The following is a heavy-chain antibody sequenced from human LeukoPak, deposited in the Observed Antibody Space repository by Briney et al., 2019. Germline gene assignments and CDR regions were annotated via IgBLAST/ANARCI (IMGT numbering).Heavy chain of an antibody. CDR2: IYPGDSDS. V-gene: IGHV5-51*01. CDR1: GYSFTDYW. D-gene: IGHD3-3*01. CDR3: AREMSGPLNAFDI. Sequence: GESLKISCKGTGYSFTDYWIGWVRQMPGKGLEWMGIIYPGDSDSRYGPSFQGQVTISADKSISTAYLQWSSLKASDTAMYYCAREMSGPLNAFDIWGQGTMVTVSS. J-gene: IGHJ3*02.